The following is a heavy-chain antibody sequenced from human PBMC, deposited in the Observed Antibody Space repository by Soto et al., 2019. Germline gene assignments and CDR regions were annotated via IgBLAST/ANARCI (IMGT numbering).Heavy chain of an antibody. J-gene: IGHJ6*02. CDR3: ARMVRGVIMTYGMDV. CDR1: GGSISSGGYY. CDR2: IYYSGST. V-gene: IGHV4-31*03. D-gene: IGHD3-10*01. Sequence: QVQLQESGPGLVKPSQTLSLTCTVSGGSISSGGYYWSWIRQHPGEGLEWIGYIYYSGSTYYNPSLKSRVTISVDTSKNQFSLKLSSVTAADTAVYYCARMVRGVIMTYGMDVWGQGTTVTVSS.